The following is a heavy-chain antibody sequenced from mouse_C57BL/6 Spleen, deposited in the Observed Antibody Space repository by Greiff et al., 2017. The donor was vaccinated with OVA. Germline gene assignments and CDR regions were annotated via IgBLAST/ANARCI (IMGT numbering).Heavy chain of an antibody. D-gene: IGHD1-1*01. CDR1: GYSFTDYN. V-gene: IGHV1-39*01. Sequence: EVQLVESGPELVKPGASVKISCKASGYSFTDYNMNWVKQSNGKSLEWIGVINPNYGTTSYNQKFKGKATLTVDQSSSTAYMQLNSLTSEDSAVYYCARGTRGSSPWFAYWGQGTLVTVSA. J-gene: IGHJ3*01. CDR3: ARGTRGSSPWFAY. CDR2: INPNYGTT.